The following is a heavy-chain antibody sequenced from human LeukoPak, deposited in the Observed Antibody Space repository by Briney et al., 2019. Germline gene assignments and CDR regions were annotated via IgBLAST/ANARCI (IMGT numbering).Heavy chain of an antibody. D-gene: IGHD2-21*01. Sequence: GGSLRLSCAASGSGFTFNNYWMHWVRQAPGKGLVWVSRINADGSTTSYADSVRGRFTISRDNAKNTLYLQMNSLRAEDTAVYYCARDGVEFYNWFDPWGQGTLVTVSS. CDR1: GSGFTFNNYW. CDR2: INADGSTT. V-gene: IGHV3-74*01. J-gene: IGHJ5*02. CDR3: ARDGVEFYNWFDP.